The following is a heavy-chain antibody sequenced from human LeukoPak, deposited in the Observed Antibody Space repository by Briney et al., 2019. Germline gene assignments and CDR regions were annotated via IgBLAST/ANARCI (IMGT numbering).Heavy chain of an antibody. V-gene: IGHV4-34*01. CDR3: ARHMVRGVIKVYYYYMDV. CDR2: INHSGST. D-gene: IGHD3-10*01. Sequence: PSETLSLTCAVYGGSFSGYYWSWIRQPPGKGLEWIGEINHSGSTNYNPSLKSRVTISVDTSKNQFSLKLSSVTAADTAVYYCARHMVRGVIKVYYYYMDVWGKGTTVTISS. CDR1: GGSFSGYY. J-gene: IGHJ6*03.